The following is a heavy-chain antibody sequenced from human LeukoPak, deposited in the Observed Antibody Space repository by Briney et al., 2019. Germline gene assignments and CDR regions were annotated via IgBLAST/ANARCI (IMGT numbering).Heavy chain of an antibody. CDR2: ISDSGGST. J-gene: IGHJ4*02. V-gene: IGHV3-23*01. CDR3: ARDDAVVTALDY. D-gene: IGHD2-21*02. Sequence: GGSLRLSCAASGFTFSSYAMSWVRQAPGKGLEWISGISDSGGSTYYADSVKGRFTISRDNAKNSLYLQMNSLRAEDTAVYYCARDDAVVTALDYWGQGTLVTVSS. CDR1: GFTFSSYA.